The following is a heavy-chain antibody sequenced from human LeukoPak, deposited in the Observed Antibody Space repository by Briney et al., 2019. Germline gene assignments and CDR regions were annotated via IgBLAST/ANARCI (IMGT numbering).Heavy chain of an antibody. V-gene: IGHV3-21*01. CDR2: ISSSSSYI. CDR1: GFTFSSYS. CDR3: ARDRSGYSYGRAGTFDY. Sequence: GGSLRLSCAASGFTFSSYSMNWVRQAPGKGLEWVSSISSSSSYIYYADSVKGRFTISRDNAKNSLYLQMNSLRAEDTAVYYCARDRSGYSYGRAGTFDYWGQGTLVTVSS. D-gene: IGHD5-18*01. J-gene: IGHJ4*02.